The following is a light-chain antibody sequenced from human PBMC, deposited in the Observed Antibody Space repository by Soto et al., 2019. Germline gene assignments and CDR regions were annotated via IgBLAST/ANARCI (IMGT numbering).Light chain of an antibody. Sequence: DIQMTQSPSSLSASVGDRVTITCRASQGINNNLNWYQQKPGKAPKLLIYDASNLQTGVPSRFSGSGSGTDFTFTISSLQSEDIATYYCQQFDNLPLTFGGGTKVDIK. J-gene: IGKJ4*01. CDR1: QGINNN. CDR2: DAS. V-gene: IGKV1-33*01. CDR3: QQFDNLPLT.